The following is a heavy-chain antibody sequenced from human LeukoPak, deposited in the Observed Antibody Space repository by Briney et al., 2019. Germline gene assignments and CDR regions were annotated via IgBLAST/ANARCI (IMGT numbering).Heavy chain of an antibody. CDR1: GYTFTGYY. Sequence: GASVKVSCKASGYTFTGYYMYWVRQAPGQGLEWMWGINSDSGLTKYVHKFQGRVPMTRETSITTVYMDLTRLTSDATAVYYCARNFDMKGSDPWGQGTLVTVSS. V-gene: IGHV1-2*02. CDR3: ARNFDMKGSDP. J-gene: IGHJ5*02. D-gene: IGHD3-9*01. CDR2: INSDSGLT.